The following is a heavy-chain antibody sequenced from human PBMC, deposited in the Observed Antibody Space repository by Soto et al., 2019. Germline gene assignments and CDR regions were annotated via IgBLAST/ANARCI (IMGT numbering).Heavy chain of an antibody. CDR2: LNSDGSSR. CDR3: ARGLKNQYGMDV. J-gene: IGHJ6*02. CDR1: GFTFTSHW. V-gene: IGHV3-74*01. Sequence: VQLVESGGALVQPGGSLRLSCAASGFTFTSHWMHWVRQAPGKGLVWVSRLNSDGSSRYYGDSMKGRFTITRDNANNTVYVQMNSLRDEDTAVYYCARGLKNQYGMDVWGQGTTVTVSS.